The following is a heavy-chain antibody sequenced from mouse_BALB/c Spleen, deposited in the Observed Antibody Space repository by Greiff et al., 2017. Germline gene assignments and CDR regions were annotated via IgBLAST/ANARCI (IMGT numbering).Heavy chain of an antibody. CDR2: IDPSDSYT. Sequence: QVQLQQPGAELVKPGASVKLSCKASGYTFTSYWMHWVKQRPGQGLEWIGEIDPSDSYTNYNQKFKGKATLTVDKSSSTAYMQLSSLTSEDSAVYYCARPPYYYGSSSWFAYWGQGTLVTVSA. CDR3: ARPPYYYGSSSWFAY. D-gene: IGHD1-1*01. V-gene: IGHV1-69*02. J-gene: IGHJ3*01. CDR1: GYTFTSYW.